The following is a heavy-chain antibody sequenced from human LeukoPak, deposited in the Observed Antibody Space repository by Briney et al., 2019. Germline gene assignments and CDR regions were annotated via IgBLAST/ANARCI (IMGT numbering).Heavy chain of an antibody. V-gene: IGHV3-33*01. D-gene: IGHD3-22*01. CDR3: ARDSNYYDSSGNDYYYGMDV. CDR2: IWYDGSNK. J-gene: IGHJ6*02. CDR1: GFTFSSYG. Sequence: SGGSLRLSCAASGFTFSSYGMHWVRQAPDKGLEWVAVIWYDGSNKYYADSVKGRFTISRDNSKNTLYLQMNSLRAEDTAVYYCARDSNYYDSSGNDYYYGMDVWGQGTTVTVSS.